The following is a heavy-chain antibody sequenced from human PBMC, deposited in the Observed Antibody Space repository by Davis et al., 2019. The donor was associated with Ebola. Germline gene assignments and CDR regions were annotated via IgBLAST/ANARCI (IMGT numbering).Heavy chain of an antibody. Sequence: LSLTCAVYGGSFSGYYWSWIRQPPGKGLEWVSSISSSSSYIYYADSVKGRFTISRDNAKNTLYLQMNSLRAEDTAVYYCAKYSGYVNGPIDYWGQGTLVTVSA. J-gene: IGHJ4*02. CDR2: ISSSSSYI. D-gene: IGHD5-12*01. CDR3: AKYSGYVNGPIDY. CDR1: GGSFSGYY. V-gene: IGHV3-11*06.